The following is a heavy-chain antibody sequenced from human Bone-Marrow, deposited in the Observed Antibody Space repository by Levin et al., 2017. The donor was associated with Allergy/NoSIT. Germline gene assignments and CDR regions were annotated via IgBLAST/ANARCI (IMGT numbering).Heavy chain of an antibody. CDR2: IIPSIGMT. J-gene: IGHJ4*02. D-gene: IGHD3-10*01. Sequence: SVKVSCKASGGTFASYAVSWVRQAPGQGLEWMGRIIPSIGMTNYAPNFRDRVTISADKSTGTVYMELSSLKSEDTASYYCARGYSGDFDLWGQGTQVTVSS. CDR3: ARGYSGDFDL. CDR1: GGTFASYA. V-gene: IGHV1-69*04.